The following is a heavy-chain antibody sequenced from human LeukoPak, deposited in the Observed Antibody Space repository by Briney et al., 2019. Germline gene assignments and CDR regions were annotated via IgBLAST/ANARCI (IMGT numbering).Heavy chain of an antibody. CDR3: ARQGAYYDSSGYYDY. D-gene: IGHD3-22*01. V-gene: IGHV4-39*01. CDR2: IYYSGST. J-gene: IGHJ4*02. CDR1: GGSISSSSYY. Sequence: SETLSLTCTVSGGSISSSSYYWGWIRQPPGTGLEWIGSIYYSGSTYYNPSLKSRVTISVDTSKNQFSLKLSSVTAADTAVYYCARQGAYYDSSGYYDYWGQGTLVTVSS.